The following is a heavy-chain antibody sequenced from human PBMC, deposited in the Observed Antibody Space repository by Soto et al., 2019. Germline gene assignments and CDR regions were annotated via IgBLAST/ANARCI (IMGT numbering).Heavy chain of an antibody. Sequence: PGESLKISCKGSGYNFAGYWIAWVRQMPGKGLELMGIIYPSDSDTRYRPSFQGQVTISADKSISSAYLQWSSLRASDTAMYYCARGGVSTRTYDYWGQGTPVTVSS. J-gene: IGHJ4*02. CDR3: ARGGVSTRTYDY. CDR2: IYPSDSDT. D-gene: IGHD3-3*01. V-gene: IGHV5-51*01. CDR1: GYNFAGYW.